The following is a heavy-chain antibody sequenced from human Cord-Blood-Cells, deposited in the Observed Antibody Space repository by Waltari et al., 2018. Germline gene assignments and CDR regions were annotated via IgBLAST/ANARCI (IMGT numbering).Heavy chain of an antibody. V-gene: IGHV4-34*01. D-gene: IGHD7-27*01. CDR2: INHSGST. CDR1: GGSFSGYY. Sequence: QVQLQQWGAGLLKPSETLSLTCAVYGGSFSGYYWSWIRQPPGKGREWIGEINHSGSTNYKPALKSRVTISVDTSKNQFSLKLSSVTAADTAVYYCAGRTGDRDYWGQGTLVTVSS. J-gene: IGHJ4*02. CDR3: AGRTGDRDY.